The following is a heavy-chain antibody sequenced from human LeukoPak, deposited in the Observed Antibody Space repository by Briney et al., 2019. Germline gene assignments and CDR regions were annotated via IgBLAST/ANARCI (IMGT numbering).Heavy chain of an antibody. D-gene: IGHD6-13*01. Sequence: PGGSLRLSCAASGFTFSIYAMSWVRQAPGEGREWVSAICGSGGSTYYADSVKGRFTISRDNSKNSLNLQMNSLRAEDTAVYNCAKRAAGGQFDFWGQGTMVTVSS. CDR2: ICGSGGST. J-gene: IGHJ4*02. V-gene: IGHV3-23*01. CDR3: AKRAAGGQFDF. CDR1: GFTFSIYA.